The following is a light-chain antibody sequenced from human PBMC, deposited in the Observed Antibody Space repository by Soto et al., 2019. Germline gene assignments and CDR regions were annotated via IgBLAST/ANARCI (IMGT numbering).Light chain of an antibody. CDR3: GTWDSSLSVYV. CDR2: DSN. Sequence: QSVLTQPPSVSVAPGQKVTISCSGSSSNIGNNYVSWYQHLPGTAPRLVIYDSNERPSGIPGRFSGSKSGTSATLGITGLQTGDEADYYCGTWDSSLSVYVFGTGTKVTVL. CDR1: SSNIGNNY. J-gene: IGLJ1*01. V-gene: IGLV1-51*01.